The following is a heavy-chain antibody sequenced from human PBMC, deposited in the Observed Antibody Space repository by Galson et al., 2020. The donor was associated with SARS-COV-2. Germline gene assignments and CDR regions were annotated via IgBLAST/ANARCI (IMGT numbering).Heavy chain of an antibody. CDR1: GFPFSTYD. Sequence: GESLKISCAASGFPFSTYDMTWVRQAPGKGTECISSIGGSGSHTSYADSVRGRFTISRDNAKNSLYLQMNSLRAEDTALYYCARGYGSGTFFSWGQGTLVTVSS. CDR3: ARGYGSGTFFS. J-gene: IGHJ5*02. CDR2: IGGSGSHT. D-gene: IGHD3-10*01. V-gene: IGHV3-48*01.